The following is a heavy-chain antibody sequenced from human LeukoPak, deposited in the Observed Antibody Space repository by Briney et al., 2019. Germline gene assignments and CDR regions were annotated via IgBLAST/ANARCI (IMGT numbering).Heavy chain of an antibody. CDR1: GYSISSGYY. CDR3: ARIPFPLLRFLEWSGDY. J-gene: IGHJ4*02. Sequence: SETLSLTCTVSGYSISSGYYWGWIRQPPGKGLEWIGSIYHSGSTYYNPSLKSRVTISVDTSKNQFSLKLSSVTAADTAVYYCARIPFPLLRFLEWSGDYWGQGTLVTVSS. V-gene: IGHV4-38-2*02. CDR2: IYHSGST. D-gene: IGHD3-3*01.